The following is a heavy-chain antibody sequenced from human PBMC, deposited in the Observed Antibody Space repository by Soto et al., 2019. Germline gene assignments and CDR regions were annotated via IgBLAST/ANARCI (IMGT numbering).Heavy chain of an antibody. V-gene: IGHV3-30*04. CDR1: GFTFDDYS. D-gene: IGHD1-1*01. CDR2: ISYEGRNK. J-gene: IGHJ3*02. Sequence: QVQLVESGGGVVQPGRSLRLSCAAFGFTFDDYSMHWVRQAPGKGLEWVALISYEGRNKYYADSVKGRLTISRDNAKNTLILEVNSLRTEDTAVYYCARPHFQSAWNDGFDIWGQGTMVTVSS. CDR3: ARPHFQSAWNDGFDI.